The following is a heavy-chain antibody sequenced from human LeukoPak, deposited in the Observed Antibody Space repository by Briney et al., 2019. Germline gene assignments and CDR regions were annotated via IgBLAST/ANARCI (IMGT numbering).Heavy chain of an antibody. D-gene: IGHD3-10*01. CDR3: ARGEGSGSYSFDY. CDR1: GFTFGKYG. J-gene: IGHJ4*02. Sequence: PGGSLRLSCTASGFTFGKYGMHWVRQAPGKGLEWVAFIRYDGSFKEYTDSVKGRFTISRDNSKNTLYLQMNSLRAEDTAVYYCARGEGSGSYSFDYWGQGTLVTVSS. CDR2: IRYDGSFK. V-gene: IGHV3-30*02.